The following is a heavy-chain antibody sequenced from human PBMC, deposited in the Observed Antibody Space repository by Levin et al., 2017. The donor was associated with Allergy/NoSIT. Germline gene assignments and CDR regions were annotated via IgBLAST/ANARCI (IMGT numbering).Heavy chain of an antibody. V-gene: IGHV3-48*03. CDR3: ARGQSSSYGDNRLGFQS. J-gene: IGHJ4*02. CDR1: GFTFISYE. Sequence: TGGSLRLSCAASGFTFISYEMNWVRQAPGKGLAWVSYISGSGRTIYYADSVKGRFTISRDNAKNSLYLQMNSLRAEDTAVYYCARGQSSSYGDNRLGFQSWGQGTLVTVSS. CDR2: ISGSGRTI. D-gene: IGHD4-17*01.